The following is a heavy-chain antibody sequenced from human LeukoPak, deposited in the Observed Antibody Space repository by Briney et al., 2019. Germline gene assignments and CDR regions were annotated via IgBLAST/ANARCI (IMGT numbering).Heavy chain of an antibody. Sequence: PSETLSLTCTVSGGSISSGGYYWSWIRQPPGKGLEWIGYIYESGSTYYSPSLKSRVTISVDRSEIQFSLKLSSVTAADTAVYYCAGDSGSYSFDYWGQGTLVTVSS. CDR2: IYESGST. CDR3: AGDSGSYSFDY. V-gene: IGHV4-30-2*01. CDR1: GGSISSGGYY. D-gene: IGHD1-26*01. J-gene: IGHJ4*02.